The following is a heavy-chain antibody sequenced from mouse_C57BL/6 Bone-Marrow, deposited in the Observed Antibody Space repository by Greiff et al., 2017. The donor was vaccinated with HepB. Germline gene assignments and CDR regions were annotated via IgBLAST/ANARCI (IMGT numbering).Heavy chain of an antibody. CDR2: ISSGSSTI. D-gene: IGHD1-1*01. V-gene: IGHV5-17*01. J-gene: IGHJ2*01. CDR3: ARPNSHYYGSSYYFDY. Sequence: EVQLVESGGGLVKPGGSLKLSCAASGFTFSDYGMHWVRQAPEKGLEWVAYISSGSSTIYYADTVKGRFTISRDNAKNTLFLQMTSLRSEDTAMYYCARPNSHYYGSSYYFDYWGQGTTLTVSS. CDR1: GFTFSDYG.